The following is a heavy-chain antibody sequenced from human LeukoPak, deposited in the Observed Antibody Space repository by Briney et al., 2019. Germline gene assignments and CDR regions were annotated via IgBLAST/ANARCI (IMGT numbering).Heavy chain of an antibody. V-gene: IGHV3-20*04. CDR1: GFIFSRYG. CDR2: INWNGGST. Sequence: GGTLRLSCAASGFIFSRYGMSWVRQAPGKGLEWVSGINWNGGSTGYADSVKGRFTISRDNAKNSLYLQMNSLRAEDTALYYCARGLTTVSTGGAYYYYYMDVWGKGTTVTVSS. CDR3: ARGLTTVSTGGAYYYYYMDV. J-gene: IGHJ6*03. D-gene: IGHD4-17*01.